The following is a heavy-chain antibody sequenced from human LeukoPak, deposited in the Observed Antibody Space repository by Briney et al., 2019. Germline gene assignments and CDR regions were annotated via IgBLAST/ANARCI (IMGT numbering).Heavy chain of an antibody. Sequence: GESLQISCQGSGYSFTSYWIGWVRQMPGKGLEWMGKIYPGDSDTRYSPSFQGQVTISADKSISTAYLQWSSLKASDTAIYYCARHVGLMTPHDYWGQGTLVTVSS. J-gene: IGHJ4*02. D-gene: IGHD2-15*01. CDR2: IYPGDSDT. CDR1: GYSFTSYW. CDR3: ARHVGLMTPHDY. V-gene: IGHV5-51*01.